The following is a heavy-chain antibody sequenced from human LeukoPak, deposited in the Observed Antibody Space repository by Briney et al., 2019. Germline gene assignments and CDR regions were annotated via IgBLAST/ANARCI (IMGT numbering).Heavy chain of an antibody. CDR2: ISSSSSTI. D-gene: IGHD4-17*01. Sequence: GGSLRLSCAASGFTFSTYGMHWVRQAPGKGLEWVSYISSSSSTIYYADSVKGRFTISRDNAKNSLCLQMNSLRDEDTAVYYCARDVGKIYGDYGGDYWGQGTLVTVSS. CDR3: ARDVGKIYGDYGGDY. J-gene: IGHJ4*02. V-gene: IGHV3-48*02. CDR1: GFTFSTYG.